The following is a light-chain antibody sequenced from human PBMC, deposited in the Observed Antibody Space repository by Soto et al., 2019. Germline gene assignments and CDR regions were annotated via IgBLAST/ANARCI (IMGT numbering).Light chain of an antibody. V-gene: IGKV3-20*01. CDR2: QSS. J-gene: IGKJ2*01. CDR3: QQYSRTAFS. CDR1: PPLDTPY. Sequence: EIELTQSPGTMSVSPGETVTLACRVSPPLDTPYMAWFQAKAGLPPRVLIHQSSRRLPGVADRFSGSGSGSDFSLTISGVEADDSAVYYCQQYSRTAFSFGQGTNSEIK.